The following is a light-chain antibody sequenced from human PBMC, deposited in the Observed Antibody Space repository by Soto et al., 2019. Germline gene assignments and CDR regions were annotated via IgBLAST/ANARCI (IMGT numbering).Light chain of an antibody. CDR2: DVS. CDR1: ITDFGHDH. V-gene: IGLV2-14*01. Sequence: QSALTQPASVSGSPGQSITISCAGTITDFGHDHVSWFQQHPGKAPKLIIYDVSSRPSGVSNRFSGSKSDDTASLTISGLQAEDEADYYCSAYTTPSTWVFGGGTKLTVL. J-gene: IGLJ2*01. CDR3: SAYTTPSTWV.